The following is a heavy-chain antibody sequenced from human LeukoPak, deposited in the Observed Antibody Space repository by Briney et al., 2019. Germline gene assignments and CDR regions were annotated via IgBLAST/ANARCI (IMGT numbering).Heavy chain of an antibody. V-gene: IGHV3-48*02. CDR1: GFTFSSYS. J-gene: IGHJ4*02. Sequence: GGSLRLSCAASGFTFSSYSMNWVRQAPGEGLGWVSYISSSSRTIYYADSVKGRFTISRDNAKNSLYLQMNSLRDEDTAVYYCARDLPPGSSGWYLGYWGQGTLVTVSS. CDR2: ISSSSRTI. D-gene: IGHD6-19*01. CDR3: ARDLPPGSSGWYLGY.